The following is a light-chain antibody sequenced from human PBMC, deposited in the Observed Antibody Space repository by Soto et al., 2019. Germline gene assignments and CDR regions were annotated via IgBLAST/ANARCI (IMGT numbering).Light chain of an antibody. CDR1: SSDVGSYNR. CDR3: SSFTSSDTYV. Sequence: QSALAQPPSVSGSPGQSVAISCTGTSSDVGSYNRVSWYQQPPSTAPKLMIYEVSNRPSGVPDRFSGSKSGNTASLTISGLQAEDEADYYCSSFTSSDTYVFGTGTKVTVL. V-gene: IGLV2-18*02. CDR2: EVS. J-gene: IGLJ1*01.